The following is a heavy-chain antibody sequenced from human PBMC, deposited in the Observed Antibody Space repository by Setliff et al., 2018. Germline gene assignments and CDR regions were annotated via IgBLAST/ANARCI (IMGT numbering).Heavy chain of an antibody. D-gene: IGHD3-3*01. Sequence: SETLSLTCTVSGSSFSSYSWSWIRQPPGKGLEWIGYKYYSGSTNSNPSLKSRVTISVDTSKNQFSLKLSSVTAADTAVYFCARRYYNFLSGYYTPYYFDYWGQGTLVTVSS. CDR3: ARRYYNFLSGYYTPYYFDY. J-gene: IGHJ4*02. V-gene: IGHV4-59*01. CDR2: KYYSGST. CDR1: GSSFSSYS.